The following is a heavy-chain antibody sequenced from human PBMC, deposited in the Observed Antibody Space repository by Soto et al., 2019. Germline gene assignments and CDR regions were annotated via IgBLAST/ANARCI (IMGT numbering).Heavy chain of an antibody. Sequence: ASVKVSCKASGYTFTGYYMHWVRQAPGQGLEWMGWINPNSGGTNYAQKFQGWVTMTRDTSISTAYMELSRLRSDDTAVYYCARAVAARSDAFDIWGQGTMVTVSS. D-gene: IGHD6-6*01. V-gene: IGHV1-2*04. CDR1: GYTFTGYY. J-gene: IGHJ3*02. CDR3: ARAVAARSDAFDI. CDR2: INPNSGGT.